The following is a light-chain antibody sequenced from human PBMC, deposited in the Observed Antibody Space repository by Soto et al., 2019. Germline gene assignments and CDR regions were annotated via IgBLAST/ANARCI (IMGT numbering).Light chain of an antibody. CDR3: CSFAGSYTLYV. J-gene: IGLJ1*01. CDR1: SSDVGGYSY. CDR2: DVS. V-gene: IGLV2-11*01. Sequence: QSALTQPRSVSGSPGQSVTISCTGTSSDVGGYSYVSWLQHHPGKAPKLMIYDVSKRPSGVPDRFSGSKSGNTASLTISGLQAEDEADYYCCSFAGSYTLYVFGTGTKVTVL.